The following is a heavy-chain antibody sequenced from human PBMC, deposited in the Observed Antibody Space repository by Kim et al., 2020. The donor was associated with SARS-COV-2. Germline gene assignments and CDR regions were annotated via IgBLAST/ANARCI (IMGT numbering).Heavy chain of an antibody. Sequence: GGSLRLSCTTSGFTFNTYLMTWVRQAPGKGLEWVSGISHSGFTTLYTDSVRGRFTISRDNSRNTLFLQMNSLRVEDSAVYYCGRGQNYYDSGSYRRDWDGPEDFWGQGTLVIVSS. D-gene: IGHD3-10*01. CDR3: GRGQNYYDSGSYRRDWDGPEDF. J-gene: IGHJ4*02. V-gene: IGHV3-23*01. CDR2: ISHSGFTT. CDR1: GFTFNTYL.